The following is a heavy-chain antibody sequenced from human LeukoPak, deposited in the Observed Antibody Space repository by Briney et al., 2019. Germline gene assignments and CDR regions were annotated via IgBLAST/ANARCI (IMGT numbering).Heavy chain of an antibody. CDR2: INHSGST. Sequence: SETLSLTCGVYGGSFSGYYWSWIRQPPGKGLEWIGEINHSGSTNYNPSLKSRVTISVDTSKNQFSLKLSSVTAADTAVYYCARLSGSPWYWGQGTLVTVSS. J-gene: IGHJ4*02. CDR1: GGSFSGYY. D-gene: IGHD3-10*01. V-gene: IGHV4-34*01. CDR3: ARLSGSPWY.